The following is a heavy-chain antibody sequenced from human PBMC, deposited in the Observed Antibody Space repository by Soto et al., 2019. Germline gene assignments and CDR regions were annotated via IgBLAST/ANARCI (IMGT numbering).Heavy chain of an antibody. Sequence: TLSLTCTVSGGSISSSSYYWGWIRQPPGKGLEWIGSIYYSGSTYYNPSLKSRVTISVDTSKNQFSLKLSSVTAADTAVYYCARGYGSGSFDYWGQGTLVTVSS. CDR2: IYYSGST. CDR3: ARGYGSGSFDY. CDR1: GGSISSSSYY. J-gene: IGHJ4*02. D-gene: IGHD3-10*01. V-gene: IGHV4-39*01.